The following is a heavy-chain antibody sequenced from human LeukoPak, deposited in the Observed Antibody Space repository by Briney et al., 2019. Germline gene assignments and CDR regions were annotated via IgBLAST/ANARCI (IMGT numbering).Heavy chain of an antibody. Sequence: PGGSLRLSCAASGFTFSSYAMSWVRQAPGKGLEWVSAISGSGGSTYYADSVKGRFTISRDNSKNTLYLQMNSLRAEDTAVYYCAKDQQYYYDSSGYPSFDYWGQGTLVTVSS. J-gene: IGHJ4*02. D-gene: IGHD3-22*01. V-gene: IGHV3-23*01. CDR1: GFTFSSYA. CDR2: ISGSGGST. CDR3: AKDQQYYYDSSGYPSFDY.